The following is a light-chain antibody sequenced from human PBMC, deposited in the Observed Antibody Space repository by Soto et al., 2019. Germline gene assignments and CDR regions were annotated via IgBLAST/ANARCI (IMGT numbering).Light chain of an antibody. CDR2: GAS. V-gene: IGKV3-15*01. Sequence: EIVMTQSPATLSVSPGERATLSCRASQSVSSNLAWYQQKPGQAPRXLIYGASTRATGIPARFSGSGSGTDFTLTISRLEPEDFAVYYCQQYGSSGTFGQGTKVDI. CDR3: QQYGSSGT. J-gene: IGKJ1*01. CDR1: QSVSSN.